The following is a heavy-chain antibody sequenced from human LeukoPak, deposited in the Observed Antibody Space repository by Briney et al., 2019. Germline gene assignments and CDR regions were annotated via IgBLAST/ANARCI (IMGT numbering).Heavy chain of an antibody. V-gene: IGHV3-49*04. D-gene: IGHD5-18*01. CDR2: IRSKVYGGTP. CDR3: TTEGFTYGYHSLDS. CDR1: GFTFGDYA. Sequence: GGSLRLSCTASGFTFGDYAMTWVRQAPGKGLEWVGFIRSKVYGGTPEYAASVKGRFTISRDDSKGITYLQMNSLKTEDTAVYYCTTEGFTYGYHSLDSWGQGTPVTVSS. J-gene: IGHJ4*02.